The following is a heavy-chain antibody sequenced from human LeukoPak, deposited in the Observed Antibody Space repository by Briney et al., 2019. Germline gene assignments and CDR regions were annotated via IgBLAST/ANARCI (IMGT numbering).Heavy chain of an antibody. V-gene: IGHV3-21*01. CDR3: ASEASNDYGDYAVDY. CDR2: ISSSSSYI. Sequence: RSGGSLRLSCAASGFTFSSYAMNWVRQAPGKGLEWVSSISSSSSYIYYADSVKGRFTISRDNAKNSLYLQMNSLRAEDTAVYYCASEASNDYGDYAVDYWGQGTLVTVSS. CDR1: GFTFSSYA. J-gene: IGHJ4*02. D-gene: IGHD4-17*01.